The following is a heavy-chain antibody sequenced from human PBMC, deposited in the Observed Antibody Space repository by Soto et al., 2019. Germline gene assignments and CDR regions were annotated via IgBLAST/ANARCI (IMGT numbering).Heavy chain of an antibody. CDR1: GYTFTSYD. CDR2: MNPNSGNT. Sequence: QVQLVQSGAEVKKPGASVKVSCKASGYTFTSYDINWVRQAPGQGLEWMGWMNPNSGNTGNAQKFQGRITMTRNTSISTAYMELSSLRSEDTAVYYCARSVEWLASFDYWGQGTLVTVSS. D-gene: IGHD6-19*01. V-gene: IGHV1-8*01. J-gene: IGHJ4*02. CDR3: ARSVEWLASFDY.